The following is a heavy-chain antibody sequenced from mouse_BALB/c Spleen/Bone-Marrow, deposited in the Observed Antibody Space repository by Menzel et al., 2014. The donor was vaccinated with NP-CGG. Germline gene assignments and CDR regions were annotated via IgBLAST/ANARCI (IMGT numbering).Heavy chain of an antibody. CDR2: INPSTGYT. CDR1: GYTFTSYW. CDR3: ARGNPLYAMDY. J-gene: IGHJ4*01. Sequence: VQLQQSGAELAKPGASVKMSYKASGYTFTSYWMHWVKQRPGQGLVWIGYINPSTGYTDYNQKFNDKATLTADKSSSTAYMQLSSLTSKDSAVYYCARGNPLYAMDYWGQGTSVTVSS. V-gene: IGHV1-7*01. D-gene: IGHD2-1*01.